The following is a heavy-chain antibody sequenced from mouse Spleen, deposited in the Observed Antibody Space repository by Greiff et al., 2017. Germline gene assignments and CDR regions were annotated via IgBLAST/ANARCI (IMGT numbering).Heavy chain of an antibody. CDR3: ARVDGYGGYYAMDY. D-gene: IGHD2-2*01. CDR2: ISSGGSYT. J-gene: IGHJ4*01. CDR1: GFTFSSYA. V-gene: IGHV5-9-4*01. Sequence: EVKLMESGGGLVKPGGSLKLSCAASGFTFSSYAMSWVRQSPEKRLEWVAEISSGGSYTYYPDTVTGRFTISRDNAKNTLYLEMSSLRSEDTAMYYCARVDGYGGYYAMDYWGQGTSVTVSS.